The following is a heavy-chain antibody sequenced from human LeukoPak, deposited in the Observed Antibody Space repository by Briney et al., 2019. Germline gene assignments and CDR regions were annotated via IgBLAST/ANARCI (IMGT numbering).Heavy chain of an antibody. Sequence: GGSLRLSCAASGFIFSNYPMHWVRQAPGKGLEWVAVISADGNNEHYADSAKGRFTLSRDNAKSTAYLQMNSLRSEDTAVYYCAREFSVAGDESPDFDYWGQGTLVTVSS. J-gene: IGHJ4*02. CDR1: GFIFSNYP. CDR2: ISADGNNE. CDR3: AREFSVAGDESPDFDY. D-gene: IGHD6-19*01. V-gene: IGHV3-30-3*01.